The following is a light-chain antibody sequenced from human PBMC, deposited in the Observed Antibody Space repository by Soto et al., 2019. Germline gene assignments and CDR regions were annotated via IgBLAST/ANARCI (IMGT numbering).Light chain of an antibody. V-gene: IGLV2-23*01. CDR1: SSDVGSSSL. CDR2: EDS. Sequence: QSVLTQPASVSGSPGQSITISCTGTSSDVGSSSLVSWYQQHPGKAPKVMIYEDSKRPSGVSNRFSGSKSGNTASLTISGLQAEDEADYYCCSYAGSYVFGSGTKLTVL. CDR3: CSYAGSYV. J-gene: IGLJ1*01.